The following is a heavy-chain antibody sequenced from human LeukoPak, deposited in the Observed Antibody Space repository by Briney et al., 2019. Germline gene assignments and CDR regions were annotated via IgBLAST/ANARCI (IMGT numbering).Heavy chain of an antibody. CDR3: ARGAYGDLSGQVGY. J-gene: IGHJ4*02. CDR2: IYYSGGT. CDR1: GGSISSSSYY. D-gene: IGHD2-21*02. Sequence: PSETLSLTCTVSGGSISSSSYYWGWIRQPPGKGLEWIGSIYYSGGTYYNPSLKSRVTISVDTSKIQFSLRLTSVTAADTAVYYCARGAYGDLSGQVGYWGQGTLVTVSS. V-gene: IGHV4-39*07.